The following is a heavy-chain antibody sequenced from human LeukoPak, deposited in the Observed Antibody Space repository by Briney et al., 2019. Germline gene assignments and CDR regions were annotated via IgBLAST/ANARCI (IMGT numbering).Heavy chain of an antibody. CDR1: GFTFSGSA. CDR2: IRSKANGYAT. CDR3: TRHDSSSWTSYYYGMDV. Sequence: PGGSLRLSCAASGFTFSGSAMHWVRQASGKGLEWVGRIRSKANGYATAYAASVKGRFTISRDDSKNTAYLQMNSLKTEDTAVYYCTRHDSSSWTSYYYGMDVWGQGTTVTVSS. V-gene: IGHV3-73*01. D-gene: IGHD6-13*01. J-gene: IGHJ6*02.